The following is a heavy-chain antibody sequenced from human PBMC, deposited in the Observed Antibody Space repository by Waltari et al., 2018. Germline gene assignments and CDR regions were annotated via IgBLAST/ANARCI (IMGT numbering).Heavy chain of an antibody. J-gene: IGHJ3*02. CDR3: AKVRVGYDSGDAFDI. Sequence: EVQLVQSGAEVKKPGESLKISCKGSGYSFTSYWIGWVRQLPGKGLEWMGIIYPGDSDTRYSPSFQGQVTISADKSISTAYLQWSSLKASDTTMYYCAKVRVGYDSGDAFDIWGQGTMVTVSS. CDR2: IYPGDSDT. CDR1: GYSFTSYW. V-gene: IGHV5-51*01. D-gene: IGHD5-12*01.